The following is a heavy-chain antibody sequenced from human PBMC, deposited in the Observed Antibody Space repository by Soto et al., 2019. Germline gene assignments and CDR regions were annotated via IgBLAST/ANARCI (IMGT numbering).Heavy chain of an antibody. Sequence: KPSETLSLTCGVFSGSLTDHYWTWIRQTPGKGLEWIGEINHSGITDYNPSLKSRVTLSLDTSKNQFPLKVTALTAADTAVYYCARGKPSGYRFGPRNFFYYGMDVWGPGTTVTVSS. CDR1: SGSLTDHY. J-gene: IGHJ6*02. CDR2: INHSGIT. D-gene: IGHD5-18*01. CDR3: ARGKPSGYRFGPRNFFYYGMDV. V-gene: IGHV4-34*01.